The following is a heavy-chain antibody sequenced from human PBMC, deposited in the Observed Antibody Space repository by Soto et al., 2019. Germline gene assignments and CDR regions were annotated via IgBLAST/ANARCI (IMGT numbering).Heavy chain of an antibody. CDR1: GDSISSYY. J-gene: IGHJ4*02. CDR3: ARLYCSSTRCYSYFDY. D-gene: IGHD2-2*01. CDR2: IYYSGNT. Sequence: SETLSLTCTVSGDSISSYYWSWIRQPPGKGLEWIGYIYYSGNTKYNPSLKSRVTISVDTSQNRFSLQLSSVTAADTAVYYCARLYCSSTRCYSYFDYWGQGTLVTVSS. V-gene: IGHV4-59*08.